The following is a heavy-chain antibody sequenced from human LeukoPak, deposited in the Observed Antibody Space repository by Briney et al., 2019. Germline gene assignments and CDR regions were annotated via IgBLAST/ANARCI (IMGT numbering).Heavy chain of an antibody. Sequence: GGSLRLSCAASGFTFSSYAMSWVRQAPGKGLEWVSAISGSGGSTYYADSVKGRFTISRDNSKNTLYLQMNSQRAEDTAVYYCARSCSGGTCNFPKFEPWGQGTLVTVSS. CDR2: ISGSGGST. CDR1: GFTFSSYA. CDR3: ARSCSGGTCNFPKFEP. D-gene: IGHD2-15*01. V-gene: IGHV3-23*01. J-gene: IGHJ5*02.